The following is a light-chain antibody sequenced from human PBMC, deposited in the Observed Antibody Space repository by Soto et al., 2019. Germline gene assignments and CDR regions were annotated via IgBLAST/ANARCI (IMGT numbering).Light chain of an antibody. Sequence: EIALTQSPGTLSLSPGERATLSCRASQSVSSTYLAWYQQKPGLAPRLLIYGASSRATGVPDRFSGSGSRTDFTLTISRLEPEDFAVYYCQQYGSSPITFGQGTRLEIK. CDR1: QSVSSTY. CDR3: QQYGSSPIT. J-gene: IGKJ5*01. CDR2: GAS. V-gene: IGKV3-20*01.